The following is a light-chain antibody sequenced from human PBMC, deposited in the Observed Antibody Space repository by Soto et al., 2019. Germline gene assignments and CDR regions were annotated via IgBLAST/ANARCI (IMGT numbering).Light chain of an antibody. CDR2: GAS. CDR3: QKYGSSPWT. Sequence: EIVMTQSPATLSVSPGERVTLSCRASQSVSSSYLAWYQQKPGQAPRLLIYGASSRATGIPDRFSGSGSGTDFTLTISRLEPEDFAVYYCQKYGSSPWTFGQGTTVDIK. J-gene: IGKJ1*01. CDR1: QSVSSSY. V-gene: IGKV3-20*01.